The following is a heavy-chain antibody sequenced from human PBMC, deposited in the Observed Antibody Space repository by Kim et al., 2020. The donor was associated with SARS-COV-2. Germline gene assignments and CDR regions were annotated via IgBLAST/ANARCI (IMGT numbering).Heavy chain of an antibody. V-gene: IGHV1-3*01. Sequence: TGYYKKVQDRVTLTRDTFASTVYMELSSLMSEYTAVYYCARRGSGHGLDVWGQGTTVTVSS. CDR3: ARRGSGHGLDV. J-gene: IGHJ6*02. CDR2: T. D-gene: IGHD6-25*01.